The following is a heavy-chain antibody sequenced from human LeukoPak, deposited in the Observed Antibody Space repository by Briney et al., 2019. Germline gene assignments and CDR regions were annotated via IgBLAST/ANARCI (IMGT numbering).Heavy chain of an antibody. V-gene: IGHV3-30*02. CDR1: GFTFSSYG. Sequence: GGSLRLSCAASGFTFSSYGMHWVRQAPGKGLEWVAFIRYDGSNKCYADSVKGRFTISRDNSKNTLYLQMNSLRAEDTAVYYCAKGQTGHPGISYFDYWGQGTLVTVSS. D-gene: IGHD3-3*01. CDR3: AKGQTGHPGISYFDY. J-gene: IGHJ4*02. CDR2: IRYDGSNK.